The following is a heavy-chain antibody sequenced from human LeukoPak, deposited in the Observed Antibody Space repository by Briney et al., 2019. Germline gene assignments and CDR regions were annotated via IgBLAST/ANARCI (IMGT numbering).Heavy chain of an antibody. Sequence: GGPLRLSCAASGFTFSSYWMSWVRQAPGKGLEWVANIKQDGSEKYYVDSVKGRFTISRDNAKNSLYLQMNSLRAEDTAVYYCARVEGTEMATIAEFDYWGQGTLVTVSS. V-gene: IGHV3-7*01. J-gene: IGHJ4*02. CDR3: ARVEGTEMATIAEFDY. D-gene: IGHD5-24*01. CDR1: GFTFSSYW. CDR2: IKQDGSEK.